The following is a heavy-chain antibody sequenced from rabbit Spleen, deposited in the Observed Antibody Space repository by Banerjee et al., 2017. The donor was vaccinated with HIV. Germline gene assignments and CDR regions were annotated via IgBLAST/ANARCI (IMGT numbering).Heavy chain of an antibody. J-gene: IGHJ4*01. D-gene: IGHD3-3*01. CDR1: GIDFSSGQY. V-gene: IGHV1S43*01. CDR3: VRSLIDNPAL. Sequence: QSLEESGGDLVKPGASLTLTCTASGIDFSSGQYIYWVRQAPGKGLEWIGFIYTSSGSTWYASWAKGRFTITRSTSLNTVTLQMTSLTVADTATYFCVRSLIDNPALWGPGTLVTVS. CDR2: IYTSSGST.